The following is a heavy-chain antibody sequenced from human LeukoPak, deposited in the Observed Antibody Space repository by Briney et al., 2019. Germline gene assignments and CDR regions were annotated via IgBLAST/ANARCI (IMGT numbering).Heavy chain of an antibody. V-gene: IGHV3-7*01. J-gene: IGHJ4*02. D-gene: IGHD5-24*01. CDR1: GFTFSSYW. Sequence: GGSLRLSCAASGFTFSSYWMSWVRQAPGKGLEWVANIKQDGSEKYYVDSVKGRFTISRDNAKNSLYLQMNSLRAEDTAVYYCARARRDGYSHLPEIFCDYWSQGTLVTVSS. CDR2: IKQDGSEK. CDR3: ARARRDGYSHLPEIFCDY.